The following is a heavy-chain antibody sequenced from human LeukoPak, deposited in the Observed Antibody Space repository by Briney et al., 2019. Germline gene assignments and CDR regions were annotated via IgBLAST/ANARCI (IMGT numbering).Heavy chain of an antibody. D-gene: IGHD3-9*01. V-gene: IGHV3-23*01. CDR2: ISGSGGST. CDR3: AKVLTVLRYFDWLFREYYFDY. Sequence: GGSLRHSCAASGFTFSSYAMSWVRQAPGKGLEWVSAISGSGGSTYYADSVKGRFTISRDNSKNTLYLQMNSLRAEDTAVYYCAKVLTVLRYFDWLFREYYFDYWGQGTLVTVSS. J-gene: IGHJ4*02. CDR1: GFTFSSYA.